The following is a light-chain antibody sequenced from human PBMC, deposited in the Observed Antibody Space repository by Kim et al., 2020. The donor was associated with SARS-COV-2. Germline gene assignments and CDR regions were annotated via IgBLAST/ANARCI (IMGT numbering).Light chain of an antibody. CDR2: GAS. CDR3: QQYENYPRT. Sequence: STSVGDRVTSTWRASQDIRHKLVWIQQKPGKGPKSLIYGASRLLSGVPSNFSGSGSGTDFTLVINSLQPDDFATYYCQQYENYPRTFGQGTKLEI. CDR1: QDIRHK. V-gene: IGKV1-16*02. J-gene: IGKJ2*01.